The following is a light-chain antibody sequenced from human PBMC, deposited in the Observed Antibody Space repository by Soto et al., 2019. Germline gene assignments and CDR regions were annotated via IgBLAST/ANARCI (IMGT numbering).Light chain of an antibody. CDR3: QQYDDSARYI. V-gene: IGKV3-20*01. Sequence: EIVLTQSPGTLSLSPVERATLSCRASQSVNTRYSAWYQKKPGQAPRLLIYATSSRATGIPDRFSGSGSGTDFTLNISRREPEDFAVYYCQQYDDSARYIFGQGTNLEIK. J-gene: IGKJ2*01. CDR1: QSVNTRY. CDR2: ATS.